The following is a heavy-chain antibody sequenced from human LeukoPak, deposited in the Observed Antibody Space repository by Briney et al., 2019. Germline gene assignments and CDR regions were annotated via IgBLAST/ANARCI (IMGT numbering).Heavy chain of an antibody. V-gene: IGHV3-23*01. J-gene: IGHJ6*02. CDR1: GFTFSNYA. D-gene: IGHD3-16*01. Sequence: GGSLRLSCAASGFTFSNYAMSWVRQAPGKGLEWVSGISGSGGRTFNADSVKGRFTISRDNSNNMLYLQMNSLRAEDTAVYYCARDLRLGELEGMDVWGQGTTVTVSS. CDR2: ISGSGGRT. CDR3: ARDLRLGELEGMDV.